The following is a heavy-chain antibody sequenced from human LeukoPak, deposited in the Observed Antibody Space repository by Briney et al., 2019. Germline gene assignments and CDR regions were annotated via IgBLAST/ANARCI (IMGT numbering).Heavy chain of an antibody. Sequence: ASVKVSCKASGYTFTSYDINWVRQAPGQGLEWMGWMNPNSGNTGYAQKFQGRGTMTRNTSISTAYMELSSLRSEDTAVYYCARDYGSGSYEEGDYWGQGTLVTVSS. J-gene: IGHJ4*02. V-gene: IGHV1-8*01. CDR1: GYTFTSYD. CDR3: ARDYGSGSYEEGDY. D-gene: IGHD3-10*01. CDR2: MNPNSGNT.